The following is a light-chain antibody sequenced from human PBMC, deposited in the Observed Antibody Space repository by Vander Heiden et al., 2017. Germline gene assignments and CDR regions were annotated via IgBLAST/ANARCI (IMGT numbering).Light chain of an antibody. J-gene: IGLJ1*01. Sequence: SYELTQPPSVSVSPGQTASLTCSGDKLWDKYACWHQQKPGQSHVLVIYQGSKRPSGIPERFSGSNAGNTATLTISGTQAMDEADYYCQAWDSSTYVFGTGTKVTVL. V-gene: IGLV3-1*01. CDR3: QAWDSSTYV. CDR1: KLWDKY. CDR2: QGS.